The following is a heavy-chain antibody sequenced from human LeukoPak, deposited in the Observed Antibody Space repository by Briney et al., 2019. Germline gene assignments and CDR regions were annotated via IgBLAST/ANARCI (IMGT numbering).Heavy chain of an antibody. Sequence: GGSLRLSCAASGFSFNLHGMNWVRQAPGKGLEWVSGIGPSGSNTYYSDSVKGRFTISRDNAKNSLYLQMNSLRAEDTAVYYCARVWTGQWPPHYYYMDVWGKGTTVTISS. CDR1: GFSFNLHG. D-gene: IGHD6-19*01. J-gene: IGHJ6*03. CDR2: IGPSGSNT. CDR3: ARVWTGQWPPHYYYMDV. V-gene: IGHV3-21*01.